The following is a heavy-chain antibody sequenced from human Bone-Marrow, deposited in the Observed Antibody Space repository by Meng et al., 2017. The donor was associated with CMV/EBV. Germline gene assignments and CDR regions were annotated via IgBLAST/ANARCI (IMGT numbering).Heavy chain of an antibody. V-gene: IGHV1-46*01. CDR3: ARDLVVVPAANNWFDP. J-gene: IGHJ5*02. CDR2: INPSGGST. D-gene: IGHD2-2*01. Sequence: QVQLVQAGAEVKNPGASVKVSCKASGYTFTSYYMHWVRQAPGQGLEWMGIINPSGGSTSYAQKFQGRVTMTRDTSTSTVYMELSSLRSEDTAVYYCARDLVVVPAANNWFDPWGQGTLVTVSS. CDR1: GYTFTSYY.